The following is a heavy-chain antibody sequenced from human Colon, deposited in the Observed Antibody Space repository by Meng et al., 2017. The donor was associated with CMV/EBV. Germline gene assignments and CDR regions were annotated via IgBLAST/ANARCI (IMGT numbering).Heavy chain of an antibody. D-gene: IGHD2-21*01. CDR3: ATAPKILWIGMRGGYFDH. V-gene: IGHV1-18*01. CDR1: GYTFTSYG. Sequence: ASVKVSCKASGYTFTSYGINWVRQAPGQGPEWMGWINTYNGNTKYAQKLQGRVTMTTDTSTSTAYMELRSLRSDDTAVYYCATAPKILWIGMRGGYFDHWGQGALVTVSS. CDR2: INTYNGNT. J-gene: IGHJ4*02.